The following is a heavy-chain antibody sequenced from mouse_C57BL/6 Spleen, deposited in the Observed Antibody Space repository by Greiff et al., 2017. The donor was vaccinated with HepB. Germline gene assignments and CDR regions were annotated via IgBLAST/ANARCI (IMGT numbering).Heavy chain of an antibody. CDR3: AREGGRLYFDY. V-gene: IGHV3-6*01. CDR2: ISYDGSN. D-gene: IGHD3-3*01. Sequence: VQLQQSGPGLVKPSQSLSLTCSVTGYSITSGYYWNWIRQFPGNKLEWMGYISYDGSNNYNPSLKNRISITRDTSKNQFFLKLNSVTTEDTATYYCAREGGRLYFDYWGQGTTLTVSS. J-gene: IGHJ2*01. CDR1: GYSITSGYY.